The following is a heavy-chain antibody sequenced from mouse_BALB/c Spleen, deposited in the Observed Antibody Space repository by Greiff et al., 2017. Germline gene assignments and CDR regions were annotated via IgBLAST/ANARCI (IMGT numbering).Heavy chain of an antibody. V-gene: IGHV1-19*01. Sequence: VQLKQSGPELVKPGASVKMSCKASGYTFTDYYMDWVKQSHGESFEWIGRVNPYNGGTSYNQKFKGKATLTVDKSSSTAYMELNSLTSEDSAVYYCARLERDYRGFAYWGQGTLVTVSA. CDR1: GYTFTDYY. CDR2: VNPYNGGT. D-gene: IGHD2-4*01. J-gene: IGHJ3*01. CDR3: ARLERDYRGFAY.